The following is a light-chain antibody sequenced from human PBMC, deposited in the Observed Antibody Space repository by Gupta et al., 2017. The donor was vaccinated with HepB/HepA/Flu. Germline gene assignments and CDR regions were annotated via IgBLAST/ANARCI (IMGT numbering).Light chain of an antibody. CDR1: QSIRNY. CDR3: QQRDSFPFT. J-gene: IGKJ2*01. CDR2: TAS. Sequence: DIQMTQSPSSLSASVGDRVTITCRASQSIRNYLNCYQQNAGKAPKLLIYTASRAHSGLPTRFSGSGSATDFTLTISILPPEDFVSYCCQQRDSFPFTFGQGTKLEIK. V-gene: IGKV1-39*01.